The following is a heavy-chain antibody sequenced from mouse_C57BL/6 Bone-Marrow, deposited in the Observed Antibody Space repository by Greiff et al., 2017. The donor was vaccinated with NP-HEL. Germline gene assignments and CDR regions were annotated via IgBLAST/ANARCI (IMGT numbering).Heavy chain of an antibody. CDR3: AVITTVYFDY. J-gene: IGHJ2*01. CDR1: GYTFTSYG. CDR2: IYPRSGNT. Sequence: VKLMESGAELARPGASVKLSCKASGYTFTSYGISWVKQRTGQGLEWIGEIYPRSGNTYYNEKFKGKATLTADKSSSTAYMELHSLTSEDSAVYFCAVITTVYFDYWGQGTTLTVSS. D-gene: IGHD1-1*01. V-gene: IGHV1-81*01.